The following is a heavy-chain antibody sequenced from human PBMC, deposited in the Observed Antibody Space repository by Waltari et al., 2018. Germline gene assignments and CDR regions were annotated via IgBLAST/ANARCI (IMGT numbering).Heavy chain of an antibody. V-gene: IGHV3-30*04. J-gene: IGHJ4*02. Sequence: QVHLVESGGGVVQPGTSLRLSCAASGFSFRYYAFHWVRLAPGKGLQWVALISKVGGNKYYIDAVKGRFTVSRDNSKSTLYLQMNSLTTEDTAVYYCARRPVAAGIDSWGQGTLVTVSS. CDR2: ISKVGGNK. D-gene: IGHD6-13*01. CDR3: ARRPVAAGIDS. CDR1: GFSFRYYA.